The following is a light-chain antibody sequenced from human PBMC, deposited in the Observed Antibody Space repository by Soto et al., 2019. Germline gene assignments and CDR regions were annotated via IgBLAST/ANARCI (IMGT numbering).Light chain of an antibody. J-gene: IGKJ1*01. CDR2: DAS. V-gene: IGKV3-11*01. Sequence: EVVLTQSPATLSLSPGGRATLSCRASQSVGSFLAWYQQKPGQAPRLLIYDASNRATGIPARFSGSGSGTGFTLTISSLEAEDFAVYYCQQRNNWPPWTFGQGTKVEIK. CDR1: QSVGSF. CDR3: QQRNNWPPWT.